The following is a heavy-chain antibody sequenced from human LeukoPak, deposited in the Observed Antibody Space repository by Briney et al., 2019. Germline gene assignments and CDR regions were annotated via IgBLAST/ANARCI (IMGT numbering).Heavy chain of an antibody. CDR3: ARQEARNYYYEGLDY. Sequence: PGRSLRLSCVAPGFSFSGYAIHWVRQAPGKGLEWVALISYNGGRKDYADSVKGRFTIDRDNSKNTVYLHMNSLRPDDTAIYFCARQEARNYYYEGLDYWGQGNLVTVSS. J-gene: IGHJ4*02. V-gene: IGHV3-30*04. CDR1: GFSFSGYA. CDR2: ISYNGGRK. D-gene: IGHD3-22*01.